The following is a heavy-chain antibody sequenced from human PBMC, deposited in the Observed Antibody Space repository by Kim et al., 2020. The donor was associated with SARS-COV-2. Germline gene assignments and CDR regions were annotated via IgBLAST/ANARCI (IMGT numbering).Heavy chain of an antibody. V-gene: IGHV1-3*01. CDR2: INAGNGNT. Sequence: ASVKVSCKASGYTFTSYAMHWVRQAPGQRLEWMGWINAGNGNTKYSQKFQGRVTITRDTSASTAYMELSSLRSEDTAMYYCASEAEDYYGSGSYFDYWGQGTLVTVSS. CDR3: ASEAEDYYGSGSYFDY. CDR1: GYTFTSYA. D-gene: IGHD3-10*01. J-gene: IGHJ4*02.